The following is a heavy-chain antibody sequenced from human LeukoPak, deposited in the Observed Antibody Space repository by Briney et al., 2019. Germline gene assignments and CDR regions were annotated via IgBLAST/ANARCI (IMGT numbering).Heavy chain of an antibody. Sequence: GGSRTLSCAASGFTFSDYYMSWIRQAPGKGLGWVSYISSSGSTIYYADSVKGRFTISRDNAKNSLYLQMNSLRAEDTAVYYCARGLGDGYNVFDYWGQGTLVTVSS. D-gene: IGHD5-24*01. CDR1: GFTFSDYY. V-gene: IGHV3-11*04. J-gene: IGHJ4*02. CDR3: ARGLGDGYNVFDY. CDR2: ISSSGSTI.